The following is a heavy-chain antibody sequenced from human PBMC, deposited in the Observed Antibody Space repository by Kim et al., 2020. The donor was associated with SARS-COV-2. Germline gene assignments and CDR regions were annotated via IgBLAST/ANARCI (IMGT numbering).Heavy chain of an antibody. CDR1: GFTFSFYA. CDR3: VRDLTYDHGY. Sequence: GGSLRLSCAASGFTFSFYAMSWVRQAPGKGLEWVSTIGISDSGENTHHANSVQGRFTISRDNSKSTLFLQMNNLRAEDTAVYYCVRDLTYDHGYWGQGTLVTVSS. J-gene: IGHJ4*02. CDR2: IGISDSGENT. D-gene: IGHD3-22*01. V-gene: IGHV3-23*01.